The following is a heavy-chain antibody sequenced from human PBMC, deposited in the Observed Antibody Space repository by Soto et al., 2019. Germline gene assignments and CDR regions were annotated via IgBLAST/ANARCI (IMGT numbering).Heavy chain of an antibody. D-gene: IGHD3-22*01. J-gene: IGHJ4*02. CDR3: AKYYRVIVVVITTHFDY. CDR1: GFTFSSYG. Sequence: GGSLRLSCAASGFTFSSYGMNWVRQAPGKGLEWVSYISSSSSTIYYADSVKGRFTISRDNSKNTLYLQMNSLRAEDTAVYYCAKYYRVIVVVITTHFDYWGQGTLVTVSS. CDR2: ISSSSSTI. V-gene: IGHV3-48*01.